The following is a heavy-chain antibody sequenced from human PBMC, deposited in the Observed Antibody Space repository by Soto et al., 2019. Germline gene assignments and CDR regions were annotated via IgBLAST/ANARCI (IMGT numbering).Heavy chain of an antibody. CDR2: TKSDGSGT. D-gene: IGHD3-10*01. CDR3: ARGVLDYGPGRMDV. J-gene: IGHJ6*04. Sequence: EVQLVESGGGLLQPGGSLTLSCTASGFTFSNYWMHWVRQAPGKGLVWVSRTKSDGSGTSYTDSVKGRFTISRDNAYNTLYLQMSNLRAEDTAVYYCARGVLDYGPGRMDVWGKGTTVSVSS. V-gene: IGHV3-74*01. CDR1: GFTFSNYW.